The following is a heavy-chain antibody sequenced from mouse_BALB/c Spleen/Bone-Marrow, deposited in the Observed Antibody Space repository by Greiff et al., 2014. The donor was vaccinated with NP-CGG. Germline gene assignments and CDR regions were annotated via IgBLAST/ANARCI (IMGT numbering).Heavy chain of an antibody. CDR2: IDPYNGGT. CDR3: ARFDPNYYGSSYGYFDV. J-gene: IGHJ1*01. Sequence: VQLQQSGPELVKPGASVEVSCKASGYVFTSYNMYWVKQSHGKSLEWIGYIDPYNGGTSYNQKFKGKATLTVDKSSSTAYMHLNSLTSEDSAVYYCARFDPNYYGSSYGYFDVWGAGTTVTVSS. V-gene: IGHV1S135*01. D-gene: IGHD1-1*01. CDR1: GYVFTSYN.